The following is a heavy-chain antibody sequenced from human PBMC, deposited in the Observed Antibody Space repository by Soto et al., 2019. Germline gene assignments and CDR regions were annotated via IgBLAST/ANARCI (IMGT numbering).Heavy chain of an antibody. CDR1: GFTFSSYS. V-gene: IGHV3-48*01. J-gene: IGHJ6*03. D-gene: IGHD6-13*01. CDR3: ARDPFSSSWKYYYYYYMDV. CDR2: INSSSSTI. Sequence: EVQLVESGGGLVQPGGTLRLSCAASGFTFSSYSMNWVRQAPGKGLEWVSYINSSSSTIYYADSVKGRFTISRDNAKNSLYLQMNSLRAEDTAVYYCARDPFSSSWKYYYYYYMDVWGKGTTVTVSS.